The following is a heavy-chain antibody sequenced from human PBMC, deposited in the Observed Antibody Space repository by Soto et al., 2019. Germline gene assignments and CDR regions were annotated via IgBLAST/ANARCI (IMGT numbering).Heavy chain of an antibody. D-gene: IGHD3-22*01. V-gene: IGHV5-10-1*01. CDR2: IDPSDSYT. CDR3: ARLDSSGYYLRFYYYYRMDF. Sequence: GESLKNSCKGSGYSFTSYWISWVRQMPGKGLEWMGRIDPSDSYTNYSPSFQGHVTISADKSITTAYLQWSRLKASATAMYYCARLDSSGYYLRFYYYYRMDFWGQGSTVSVSS. J-gene: IGHJ6*02. CDR1: GYSFTSYW.